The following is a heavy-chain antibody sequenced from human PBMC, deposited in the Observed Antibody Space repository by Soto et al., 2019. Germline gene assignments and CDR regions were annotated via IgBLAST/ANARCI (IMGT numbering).Heavy chain of an antibody. Sequence: GGSLRLSCAASGFTFSNAWMSWVRQAPGKGLEWVGRIKSKTDGGTTDYAAPVKGRFTISRDDSKNTLYLQMNSLKTEDTAVCYCTTDHEGHNSSGYRDYWGQGTLVTVSS. V-gene: IGHV3-15*01. CDR1: GFTFSNAW. CDR3: TTDHEGHNSSGYRDY. CDR2: IKSKTDGGTT. D-gene: IGHD3-22*01. J-gene: IGHJ4*02.